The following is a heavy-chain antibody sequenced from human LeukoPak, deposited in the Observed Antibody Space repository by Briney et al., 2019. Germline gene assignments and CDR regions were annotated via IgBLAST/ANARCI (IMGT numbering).Heavy chain of an antibody. V-gene: IGHV4-34*01. CDR3: TITTGTTLGLMDY. CDR2: INHSGST. D-gene: IGHD1-1*01. CDR1: GVSFSGYY. Sequence: PSETLSLTCAVYGVSFSGYYWRWIRQPPGKGLEWIGEINHSGSTNYNPSLKSRVTISVDTSKNQLSLKMSSVTAADTAVYYCTITTGTTLGLMDYWGQGTLVTVSS. J-gene: IGHJ4*02.